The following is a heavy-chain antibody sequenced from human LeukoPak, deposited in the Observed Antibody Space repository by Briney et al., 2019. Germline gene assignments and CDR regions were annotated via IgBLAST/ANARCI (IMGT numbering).Heavy chain of an antibody. CDR2: IYYSGST. Sequence: SETLSLTCTVSGGSISSSSYYWGWIRQPPGKGLEWIGSIYYSGSTYYNPSLKSRVTISVDTSKNQFSLKLSSVTAADTAMYYCARVFPYSSSWYGPLFYGMDVWGQGTTVTVSS. CDR1: GGSISSSSYY. V-gene: IGHV4-39*01. CDR3: ARVFPYSSSWYGPLFYGMDV. J-gene: IGHJ6*02. D-gene: IGHD6-13*01.